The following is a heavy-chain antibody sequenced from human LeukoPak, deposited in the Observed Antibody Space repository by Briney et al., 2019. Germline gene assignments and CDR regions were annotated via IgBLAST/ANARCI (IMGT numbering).Heavy chain of an antibody. V-gene: IGHV3-53*04. CDR3: ARDFPYDSSGYYVA. CDR2: IYSGGST. Sequence: PGGSLRLSCAASGFTVSSNYMSWVRQAPGKGLEWVSVIYSGGSTYYADSVKGRFTISRHNSKNTLYLQMNSLRAEDTAVYYCARDFPYDSSGYYVAWGQGTMVTVSS. J-gene: IGHJ3*01. CDR1: GFTVSSNY. D-gene: IGHD3-22*01.